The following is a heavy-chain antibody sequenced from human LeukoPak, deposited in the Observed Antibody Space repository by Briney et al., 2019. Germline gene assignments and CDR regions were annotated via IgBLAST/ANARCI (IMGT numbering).Heavy chain of an antibody. Sequence: ASVKVSCKASGYTFTGYYMHWVRQAPGQGLEWMGWINPNSGGTNYAQKFQGRVTITRDTSISTAYMELSSLRSDDTAVYYCASKSGMYYDSSGYPFDPWGQGTLVTVSS. CDR2: INPNSGGT. D-gene: IGHD3-22*01. J-gene: IGHJ5*02. V-gene: IGHV1-2*02. CDR1: GYTFTGYY. CDR3: ASKSGMYYDSSGYPFDP.